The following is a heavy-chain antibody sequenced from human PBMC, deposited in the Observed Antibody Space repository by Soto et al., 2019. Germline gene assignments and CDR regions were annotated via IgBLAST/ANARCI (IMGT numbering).Heavy chain of an antibody. Sequence: QVQLVQSGAAVKKPGASVQVSCKASGYTFTSDGISWVRQAPGQGLEWMGWISAYNGNTNYAQKLQGRVTMTTDTSKSTAYMELRRLRSDDTAVYYCANMVRGAQVWFDPLGQGTLGTVSS. D-gene: IGHD3-10*01. CDR3: ANMVRGAQVWFDP. V-gene: IGHV1-18*01. CDR1: GYTFTSDG. CDR2: ISAYNGNT. J-gene: IGHJ5*02.